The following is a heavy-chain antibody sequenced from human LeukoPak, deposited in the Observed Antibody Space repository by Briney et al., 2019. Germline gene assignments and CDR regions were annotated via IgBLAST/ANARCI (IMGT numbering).Heavy chain of an antibody. CDR3: ARSKQQLVKYRVGYFDY. CDR2: INHSGST. D-gene: IGHD6-13*01. J-gene: IGHJ4*02. CDR1: GGSFSGYY. V-gene: IGHV4-34*01. Sequence: SETLSLTCAVYGGSFSGYYWSWIRQPPGKGLEWIGEINHSGSTNYNPSLKSRVTISVDTSKNQFSLKLSSVTAADTAVYYCARSKQQLVKYRVGYFDYWGQGTLVTVSS.